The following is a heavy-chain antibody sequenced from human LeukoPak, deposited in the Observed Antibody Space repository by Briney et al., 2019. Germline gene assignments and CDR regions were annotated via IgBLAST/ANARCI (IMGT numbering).Heavy chain of an antibody. CDR2: MNPNSGNT. J-gene: IGHJ4*02. Sequence: ASVKVSCKASGYTFTSYDINWVRQATGQGLEWMGWMNPNSGNTCYAQKFQGRVTITRNTSISTAYMELSSLRSEDTAVYYCARGFSRMEWDQDYWGQGTLVTVSS. CDR1: GYTFTSYD. V-gene: IGHV1-8*03. CDR3: ARGFSRMEWDQDY. D-gene: IGHD3-3*01.